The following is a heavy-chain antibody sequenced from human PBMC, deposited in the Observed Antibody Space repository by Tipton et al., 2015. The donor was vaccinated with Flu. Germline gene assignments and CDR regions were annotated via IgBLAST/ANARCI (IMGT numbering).Heavy chain of an antibody. Sequence: SLRLSCAASGFTFSSYAMSWVRQAPGKGLEWVSTISNSGGSTYYADSVKGRFTISRDNSKNPLYLQMNSLRAEDTAVYYCAKSGQLDSWGQGTLVTVSS. V-gene: IGHV3-23*01. J-gene: IGHJ5*02. CDR1: GFTFSSYA. CDR2: ISNSGGST. CDR3: AKSGQLDS. D-gene: IGHD3-10*01.